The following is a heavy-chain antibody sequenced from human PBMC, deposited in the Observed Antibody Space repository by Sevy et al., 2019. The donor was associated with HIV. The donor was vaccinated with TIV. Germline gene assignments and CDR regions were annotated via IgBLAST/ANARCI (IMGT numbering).Heavy chain of an antibody. J-gene: IGHJ4*02. CDR3: ARVGSDWELDY. D-gene: IGHD1-26*01. CDR2: IYYSGST. Sequence: SETLSLTCSVSGGSIRSYHWSWIRQPPGKGLEWIGYIYYSGSTNYNPSLKSRVTISVDTSENQFSLKLSSVTAADTALYYCARVGSDWELDYWGQGTLVTVSS. CDR1: GGSIRSYH. V-gene: IGHV4-59*01.